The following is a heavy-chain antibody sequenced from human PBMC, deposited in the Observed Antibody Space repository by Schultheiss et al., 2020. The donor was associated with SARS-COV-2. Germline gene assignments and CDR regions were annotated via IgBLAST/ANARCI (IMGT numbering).Heavy chain of an antibody. J-gene: IGHJ3*02. CDR1: GGAISSDIYS. V-gene: IGHV4-31*03. Sequence: SQTLSLTCTVSGGAISSDIYSWGWNRQYPGKGLEWIGFISYSGATSYSPSLRSRAIISVDTSKNQVTLTLRSVTAADTAMYFCATDLPPLPYAFDIWGRGTMVTGSS. CDR3: ATDLPPLPYAFDI. CDR2: ISYSGAT. D-gene: IGHD3-10*01.